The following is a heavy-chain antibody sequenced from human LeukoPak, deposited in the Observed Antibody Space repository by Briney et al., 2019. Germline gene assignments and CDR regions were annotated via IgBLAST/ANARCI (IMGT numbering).Heavy chain of an antibody. Sequence: ASVKVSCKASGGTFSSYAISWVRQAPGQGLEGMGLIGPSEGNTNYAQKFQGRVTVARDTSTSTVCMELSSLRSDDTGVYYCARVRDGYNGAYDMWGQGTVVTVPS. CDR3: ARVRDGYNGAYDM. V-gene: IGHV1-46*01. D-gene: IGHD5-24*01. CDR1: GGTFSSYA. J-gene: IGHJ3*02. CDR2: IGPSEGNT.